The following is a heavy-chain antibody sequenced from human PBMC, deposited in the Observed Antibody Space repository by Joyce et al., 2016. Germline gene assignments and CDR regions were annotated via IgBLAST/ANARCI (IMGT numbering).Heavy chain of an antibody. J-gene: IGHJ4*02. CDR3: ARDGRSSGGDY. D-gene: IGHD6-19*01. V-gene: IGHV3-48*01. CDR1: GFTFSKYG. Sequence: EVQLVESGGGLVQPGGSLRLFCAASGFTFSKYGINWVGQAPGKGLEWVSNISSSSTIKQYADSVKSRFTISRDSAKNSLYLQMNSLRVEDTAVYYCARDGRSSGGDYWGQGTLVTVSS. CDR2: ISSSSTIK.